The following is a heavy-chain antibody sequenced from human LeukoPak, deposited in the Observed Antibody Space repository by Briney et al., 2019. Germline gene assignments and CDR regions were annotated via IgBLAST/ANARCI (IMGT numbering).Heavy chain of an antibody. V-gene: IGHV3-23*01. D-gene: IGHD4-11*01. CDR3: ATERDYSNYVPPDY. CDR1: GFTFSSYA. J-gene: IGHJ4*02. CDR2: ISGSGGST. Sequence: GGSLRLSCAASGFTFSSYAMSWVRQAPGKGLEWVSAISGSGGSTYYADSVKGRFTISRDNTKNTLYLQMNSLRAEDTAVYYCATERDYSNYVPPDYWGQGTLVTVSS.